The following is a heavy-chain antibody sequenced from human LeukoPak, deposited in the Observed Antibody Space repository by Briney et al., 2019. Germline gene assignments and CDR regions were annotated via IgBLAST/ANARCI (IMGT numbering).Heavy chain of an antibody. J-gene: IGHJ3*02. Sequence: GGCLRLSCEASGFTFSSCALSWVRQAPGKGLEWVSAISGGGGTTWYADSVKGRFTISRDNSKKTLYLQMNSLRAEGTALYYCAKDPIVFNSGDYYLGAFNIWGQGAMVTVSS. CDR3: AKDPIVFNSGDYYLGAFNI. D-gene: IGHD2-21*02. V-gene: IGHV3-23*01. CDR1: GFTFSSCA. CDR2: ISGGGGTT.